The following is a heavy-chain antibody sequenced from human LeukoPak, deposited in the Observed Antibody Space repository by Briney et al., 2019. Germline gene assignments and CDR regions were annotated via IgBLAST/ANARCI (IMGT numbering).Heavy chain of an antibody. CDR2: ISAYNGNT. CDR1: GYTFTSYG. J-gene: IGHJ4*02. D-gene: IGHD2-2*01. V-gene: IGHV1-18*01. Sequence: ASVKVSCKASGYTFTSYGISWVRQAPGQGLEWMGWISAYNGNTHYAQNLQGRVTMSTDTSTSTAYMELRSLRSDDTAVYYCARDGGYCSSTTCSQHFWGQGTLVTVSS. CDR3: ARDGGYCSSTTCSQHF.